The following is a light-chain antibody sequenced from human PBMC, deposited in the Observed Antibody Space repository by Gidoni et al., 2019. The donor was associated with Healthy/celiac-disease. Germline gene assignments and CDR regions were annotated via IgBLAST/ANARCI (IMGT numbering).Light chain of an antibody. V-gene: IGKV1-33*01. CDR1: QDISNY. CDR2: DAS. Sequence: DIQMTQYPSSLSASVGDRVTITCQASQDISNYLNWYQQKPGKAPKLLIYDASNLETGVPSRFSGSGSGTDFTFTISSLQPEDIATYYCQQYDNLVGFTFGPGTKVDIK. CDR3: QQYDNLVGFT. J-gene: IGKJ3*01.